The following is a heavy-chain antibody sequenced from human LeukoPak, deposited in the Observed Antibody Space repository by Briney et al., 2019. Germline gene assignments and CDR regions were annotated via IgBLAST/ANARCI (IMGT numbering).Heavy chain of an antibody. CDR1: GGSFSGYY. CDR3: ARGYCSSTSCPRLYYMDV. D-gene: IGHD2-2*01. CDR2: INHSGST. J-gene: IGHJ6*03. V-gene: IGHV4-34*01. Sequence: SETLSLTCAVYGGSFSGYYWSWIRQPPGKGLEWIGEINHSGSTYYNPSLKSRVTISVDTSKNQFSLKLSSVTAADTAVYYCARGYCSSTSCPRLYYMDVWGKGTTVTVSS.